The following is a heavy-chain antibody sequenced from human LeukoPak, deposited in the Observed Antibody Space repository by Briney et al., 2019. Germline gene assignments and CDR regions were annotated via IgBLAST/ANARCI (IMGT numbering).Heavy chain of an antibody. CDR1: GLTFSSYS. CDR3: AIGYCSSDNCPDY. V-gene: IGHV3-21*01. Sequence: GGSLRLSCAASGLTFSSYSMNWVRQVPGKGLEWVPSISGSSSYIYYADSVKGRFTISRDNAKKSLWLQMNSLRAEDTAVYYCAIGYCSSDNCPDYWGQGTLVTVSS. CDR2: ISGSSSYI. J-gene: IGHJ4*02. D-gene: IGHD2-15*01.